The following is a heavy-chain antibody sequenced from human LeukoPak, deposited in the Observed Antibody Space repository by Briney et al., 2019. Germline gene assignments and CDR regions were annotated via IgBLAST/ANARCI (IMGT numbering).Heavy chain of an antibody. CDR2: INHSGST. J-gene: IGHJ5*02. V-gene: IGHV4-39*07. CDR1: GGSISSSSYY. D-gene: IGHD4/OR15-4a*01. CDR3: ARSVLGWFDP. Sequence: SETLSLTCTVSGGSISSSSYYWDWIRQPPGKGLEWIGEINHSGSTNYNPSLKSRVTISVDTSKNQFSLKLSSVTAADTAVYYCARSVLGWFDPWGQGTLVTVSS.